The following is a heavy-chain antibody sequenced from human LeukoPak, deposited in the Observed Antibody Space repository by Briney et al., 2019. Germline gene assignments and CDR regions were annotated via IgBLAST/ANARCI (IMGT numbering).Heavy chain of an antibody. V-gene: IGHV3-30*02. CDR1: GFTFSSYG. D-gene: IGHD2-15*01. CDR3: VVVVAATSAIYAFDI. Sequence: PGGSLRLSCAASGFTFSSYGMHWVRQAPGKGLEWVALIRYDGSNKYYADSVKGRFTISRDNSKNTLYLQMNSLRAEDTAVYYCVVVVAATSAIYAFDIWGQGTMVTVSS. CDR2: IRYDGSNK. J-gene: IGHJ3*02.